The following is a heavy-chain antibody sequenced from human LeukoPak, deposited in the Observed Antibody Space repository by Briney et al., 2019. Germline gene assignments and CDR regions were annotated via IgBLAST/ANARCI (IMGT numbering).Heavy chain of an antibody. Sequence: GGSLRLSCSASGFTFSTYAMHWVRQAPGKGLEYVSAISSNGGSTYYADSVKGGFTISRDSSKSTLYLQMSSLRAEDTAVYYCVVSYLYAFDIWGQGTMVTVSS. V-gene: IGHV3-64D*09. CDR3: VVSYLYAFDI. CDR1: GFTFSTYA. J-gene: IGHJ3*02. CDR2: ISSNGGST. D-gene: IGHD5-18*01.